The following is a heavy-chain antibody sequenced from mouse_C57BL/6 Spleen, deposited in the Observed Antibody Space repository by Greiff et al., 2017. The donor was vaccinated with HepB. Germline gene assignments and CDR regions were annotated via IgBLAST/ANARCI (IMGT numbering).Heavy chain of an antibody. Sequence: VHLKNSGAERAKPGPPGKRSGKPLGSPFTSNGMNWEKQRPGQGREWIGYINPSSGYTKYNQKFKDKATLTADKSSSTAYMQLSSLTYEDSAVYYCARGTTVVARAMDYWGQGTSVTVSS. CDR3: ARGTTVVARAMDY. CDR1: GSPFTSNG. J-gene: IGHJ4*01. CDR2: INPSSGYT. D-gene: IGHD1-1*01. V-gene: IGHV1-7*01.